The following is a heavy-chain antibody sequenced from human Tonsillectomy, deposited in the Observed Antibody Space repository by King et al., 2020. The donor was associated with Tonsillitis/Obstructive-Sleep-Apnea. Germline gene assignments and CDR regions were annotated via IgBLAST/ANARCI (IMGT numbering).Heavy chain of an antibody. CDR2: IYYSEST. D-gene: IGHD4-17*01. CDR1: GGSISSGGYY. J-gene: IGHJ4*02. CDR3: ARGTTVKSFDY. V-gene: IGHV4-31*03. Sequence: QLQESGPGLVKPSQTLSLTCTVSGGSISSGGYYWIWIRQHPGKGLEWIGCIYYSESTYYNPSLKSRVTISVDTSQNQFSLKLSSVTPADTAVYYCARGTTVKSFDYWGQGTLVTVSS.